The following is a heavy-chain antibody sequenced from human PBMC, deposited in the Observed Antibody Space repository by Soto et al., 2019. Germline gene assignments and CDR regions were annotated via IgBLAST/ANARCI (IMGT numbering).Heavy chain of an antibody. V-gene: IGHV3-23*01. D-gene: IGHD2-2*01. Sequence: GGSLRLSCAASGFTFSSYAMSWVRQAPGKGLEWVSAISGSGGSTYYADSVKGRFTISRDNSKNTLYLQMNSLRAEDTAVYYCAKDIAVVSAASRPSSFYYWGQGTLVPVSS. CDR2: ISGSGGST. J-gene: IGHJ4*02. CDR3: AKDIAVVSAASRPSSFYY. CDR1: GFTFSSYA.